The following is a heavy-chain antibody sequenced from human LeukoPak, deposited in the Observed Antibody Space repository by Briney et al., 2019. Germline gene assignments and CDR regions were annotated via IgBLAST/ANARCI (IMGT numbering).Heavy chain of an antibody. CDR2: ISSSSSSYI. J-gene: IGHJ4*02. V-gene: IGHV3-21*01. CDR1: GFTFSSYS. D-gene: IGHD3-3*01. Sequence: RSGGSLRLSCAASGFTFSSYSMTWVRQAPGKGLEWVSSISSSSSSYIYYADSVKGRFTISRDNAKNSLYLQMNSLRAEDTAVYYCASGTLLEWLSVQHILFDYWGQGTLVTVSS. CDR3: ASGTLLEWLSVQHILFDY.